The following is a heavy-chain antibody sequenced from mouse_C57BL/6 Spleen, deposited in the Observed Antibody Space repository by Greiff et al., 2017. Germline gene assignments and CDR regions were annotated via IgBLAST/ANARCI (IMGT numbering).Heavy chain of an antibody. Sequence: QVQLQQSGPGLVQPSQSLSITCTVSGFSLPSYGVHWVRQSPGKGLEWLGVIWRGGSTDYNAAFMSRLSITKDNSKSQVFFKMNSLQADDTAIYYCAKNSHYYGSSAWFAYWGQGTLVTVSA. CDR2: IWRGGST. V-gene: IGHV2-5*01. CDR3: AKNSHYYGSSAWFAY. D-gene: IGHD1-1*01. CDR1: GFSLPSYG. J-gene: IGHJ3*01.